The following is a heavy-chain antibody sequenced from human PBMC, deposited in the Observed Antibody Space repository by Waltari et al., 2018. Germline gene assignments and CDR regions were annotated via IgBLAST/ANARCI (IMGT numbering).Heavy chain of an antibody. J-gene: IGHJ4*02. Sequence: QVQLVESGGGVVQPGRSLRLSCAASGFTFSSYGMHWVRQAPGKGLEWEAVISYDGRNKYYADSVKGRFTISRDNSKNTLYLQMNSLRAEDTAVYYCAKGRWLRLDYWGQGTLVTVSS. CDR3: AKGRWLRLDY. CDR1: GFTFSSYG. D-gene: IGHD5-12*01. V-gene: IGHV3-30*18. CDR2: ISYDGRNK.